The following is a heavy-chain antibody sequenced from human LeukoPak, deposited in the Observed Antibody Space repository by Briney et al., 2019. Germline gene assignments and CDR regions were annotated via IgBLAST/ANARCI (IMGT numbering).Heavy chain of an antibody. D-gene: IGHD3-3*01. Sequence: MASQTLSLTCTVSGGSISSGGYYWSWIRQHPGKGLEWIGYIYYSGSTYYNPSLKSRVTISVDTSKNQFSLKLSSVTAADTAVYYCARDGGFWSGYHYFDYWGQGTLVTVSS. J-gene: IGHJ4*02. CDR2: IYYSGST. CDR3: ARDGGFWSGYHYFDY. CDR1: GGSISSGGYY. V-gene: IGHV4-31*03.